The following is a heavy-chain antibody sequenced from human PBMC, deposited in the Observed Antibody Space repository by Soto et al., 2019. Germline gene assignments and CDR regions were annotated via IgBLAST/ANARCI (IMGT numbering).Heavy chain of an antibody. CDR3: ARGADFWSGYRWFDP. J-gene: IGHJ5*02. D-gene: IGHD3-3*01. CDR2: ISAYNGNT. V-gene: IGHV1-18*01. Sequence: GASVKVSCKASGYTFTSYGISWVRQAPGQGLEWMGWISAYNGNTNYAQKLQGRVTMTTDTSTSTAYMELRSLRSDDTAVYFCARGADFWSGYRWFDPWGQGTLVTVSS. CDR1: GYTFTSYG.